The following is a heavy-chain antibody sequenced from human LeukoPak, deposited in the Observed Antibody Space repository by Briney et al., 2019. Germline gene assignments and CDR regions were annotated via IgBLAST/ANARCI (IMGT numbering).Heavy chain of an antibody. D-gene: IGHD3-16*01. CDR2: MNPNSGNT. J-gene: IGHJ4*02. Sequence: ASVKVSCKTSGYTFTSYDINWVRQATGEGLEWVGWMNPNSGNTGYAQKFLDRVSMTRNAAISTAYMELSSLRSEDTAVYYCARGAWFGSDYTALYYFDYWGQRTLVTVSS. CDR3: ARGAWFGSDYTALYYFDY. CDR1: GYTFTSYD. V-gene: IGHV1-8*01.